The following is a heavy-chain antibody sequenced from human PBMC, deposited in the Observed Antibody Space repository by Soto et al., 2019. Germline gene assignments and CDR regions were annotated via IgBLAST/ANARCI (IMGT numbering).Heavy chain of an antibody. CDR3: AHLYSISWVFDY. CDR2: IYWDDDK. CDR1: GFSLSAIGVG. V-gene: IGHV2-5*02. J-gene: IGHJ4*02. D-gene: IGHD6-13*01. Sequence: SGPTLVNPTQTLTLTCTFSGFSLSAIGVGVGWIRQPPGKALEWLALIYWDDDKRYSPSLKSRLTITKDTSKNQVVLTMTNMDPVDKATYYFAHLYSISWVFDYWGQGNRVTVST.